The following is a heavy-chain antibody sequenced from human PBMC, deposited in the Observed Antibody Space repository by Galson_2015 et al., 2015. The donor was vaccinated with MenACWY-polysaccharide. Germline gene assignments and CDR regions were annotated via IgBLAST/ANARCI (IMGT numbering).Heavy chain of an antibody. D-gene: IGHD1-26*01. Sequence: SVKVSCKASGYTFDTYGISWVRQAPGQGLEWMGWISGFNGHTKYAQKVQGRITLTTDTSAATASMELRSLRSDDTAVYYCARDMVYSGSYRPLDFWGQGTLVTVSS. V-gene: IGHV1-18*01. CDR2: ISGFNGHT. CDR3: ARDMVYSGSYRPLDF. CDR1: GYTFDTYG. J-gene: IGHJ4*02.